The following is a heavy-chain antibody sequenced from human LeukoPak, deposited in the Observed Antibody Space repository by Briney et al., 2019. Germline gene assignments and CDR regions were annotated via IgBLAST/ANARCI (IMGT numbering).Heavy chain of an antibody. CDR2: MNPNSGNT. D-gene: IGHD2-2*01. J-gene: IGHJ5*02. CDR1: GYTFTSYD. CDR3: AREYCSSTSCYGDLGNWFDP. V-gene: IGHV1-8*01. Sequence: ASVKVSCKASGYTFTSYDINWVRQATGQGLEWMGWMNPNSGNTGYAQKFQGRVTMTRNASISTAYMELSSLRSEDTAVYYCAREYCSSTSCYGDLGNWFDPWGQGTLVTVSS.